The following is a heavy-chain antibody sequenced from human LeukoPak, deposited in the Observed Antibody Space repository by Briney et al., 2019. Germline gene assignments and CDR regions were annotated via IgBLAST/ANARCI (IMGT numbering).Heavy chain of an antibody. CDR1: GFTFGDYA. J-gene: IGHJ4*02. Sequence: PGRSLRLSCTASGFTFGDYAMSWVRQAPGKGLEWVGFIRSKAYGGTTEYAASVKGRFTISRDDSKSIAYLQMNSLKTEDTAVYYCTLDPFTYDSSGYYHDYWGQGTLVTVSS. D-gene: IGHD3-22*01. CDR3: TLDPFTYDSSGYYHDY. V-gene: IGHV3-49*04. CDR2: IRSKAYGGTT.